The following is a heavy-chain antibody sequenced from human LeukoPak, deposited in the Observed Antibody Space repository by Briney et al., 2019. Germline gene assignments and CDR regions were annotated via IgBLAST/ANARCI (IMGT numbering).Heavy chain of an antibody. Sequence: GGSLRLSCAASGFPFSSYGMHWVRQAPGKGLEWVARLVYDERSDYADSVKGRFSISRDNAEKSLYVQMNSLRDEDTAVYYCARDSGVDAHIDYWGQGTLVTVSS. CDR3: ARDSGVDAHIDY. CDR1: GFPFSSYG. D-gene: IGHD3-3*01. CDR2: LVYDERS. J-gene: IGHJ4*02. V-gene: IGHV3-33*01.